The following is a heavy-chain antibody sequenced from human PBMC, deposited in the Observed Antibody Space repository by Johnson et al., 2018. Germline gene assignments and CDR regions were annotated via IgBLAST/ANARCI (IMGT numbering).Heavy chain of an antibody. CDR3: ARDREPAAAYYTKAYYYYYMDV. Sequence: VQLVESGGGVVQPGRSLRLSCAASGFTFSSYGMPWVRQAPGKGLEWVAVISYDGSNKYYADPVKGRFTLPSDNSKNTLYLQMNSLRVEDTAVYYCARDREPAAAYYTKAYYYYYMDVWGKGTTVTVSS. CDR2: ISYDGSNK. CDR1: GFTFSSYG. D-gene: IGHD3-3*01. J-gene: IGHJ6*03. V-gene: IGHV3-30*03.